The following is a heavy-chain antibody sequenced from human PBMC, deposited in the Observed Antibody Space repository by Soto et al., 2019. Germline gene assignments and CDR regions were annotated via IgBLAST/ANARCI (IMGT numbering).Heavy chain of an antibody. CDR3: ARVDILTGYHY. CDR2: IYYTGSA. Sequence: SETLSLTCTVSGGSINSGDFYWSWIRQPPGKGLEWIGYIYYTGSAYHNPSLKSRVTISIDTSKNQFSLNLTSVTAADTAVHYCARVDILTGYHYWGQGTLVTVSS. D-gene: IGHD3-9*01. J-gene: IGHJ4*02. CDR1: GGSINSGDFY. V-gene: IGHV4-30-4*01.